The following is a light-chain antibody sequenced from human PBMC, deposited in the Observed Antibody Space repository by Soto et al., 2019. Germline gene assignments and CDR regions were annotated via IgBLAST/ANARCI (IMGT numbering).Light chain of an antibody. J-gene: IGKJ1*01. V-gene: IGKV1-39*01. CDR1: QRISSN. CDR3: QQSYSTPRT. Sequence: DIVMTQSPSSLSASVGGRVTITCRASQRISSNLNWYQQKPGNAPNLLIYAASTLQSGVPSRFSGSGSGTDFTLTISSLQPEDFATYYCQQSYSTPRTFGQGTKVDIK. CDR2: AAS.